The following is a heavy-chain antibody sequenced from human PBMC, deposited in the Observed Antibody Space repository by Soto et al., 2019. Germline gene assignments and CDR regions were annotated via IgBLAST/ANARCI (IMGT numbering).Heavy chain of an antibody. V-gene: IGHV1-18*01. Sequence: GDTFSTHGTAWARQETGPRLEWLGWISLYSDGTNYAQKFQGRVSMTTDTSTTTAYMELRSLRSDDTAVYYFAKDKAPSHTWSYDCFDYRGQGTLVTV. CDR2: ISLYSDGT. CDR1: GDTFSTHG. CDR3: AKDKAPSHTWSYDCFDY. J-gene: IGHJ4*02. D-gene: IGHD1-7*01.